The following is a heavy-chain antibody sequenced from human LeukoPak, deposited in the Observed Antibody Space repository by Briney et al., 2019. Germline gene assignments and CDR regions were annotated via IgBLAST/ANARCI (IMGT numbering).Heavy chain of an antibody. CDR1: GFTFSSYT. J-gene: IGHJ6*02. CDR2: ITSGSTYM. Sequence: PGGSLRLSCAASGFTFSSYTMNWVRQAPGKGREWVSSITSGSTYMYYADSVKGRFTISRDNAKNSLYLQVNSLRAEDTAVYYCVRGLYSSDVWGQGTTVTVSS. CDR3: VRGLYSSDV. V-gene: IGHV3-21*03. D-gene: IGHD5-18*01.